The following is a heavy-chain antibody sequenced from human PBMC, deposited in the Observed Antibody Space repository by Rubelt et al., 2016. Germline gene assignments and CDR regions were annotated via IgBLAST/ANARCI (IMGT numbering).Heavy chain of an antibody. Sequence: QVQLQQWGAGLLKPSETPSLTCAVYGGSFSGYYWSWIRQPPGKGLEWIGEINHSGSTNYNPSLKSRVTISVDTSKTQFSLKLSSVTAADTAVYYCASFYYYGMDVWGQGTTVTVSS. V-gene: IGHV4-34*01. J-gene: IGHJ6*02. CDR1: GGSFSGYY. CDR2: INHSGST. CDR3: ASFYYYGMDV.